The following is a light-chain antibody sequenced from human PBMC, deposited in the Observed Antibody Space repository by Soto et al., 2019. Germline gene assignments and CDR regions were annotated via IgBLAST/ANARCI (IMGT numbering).Light chain of an antibody. CDR3: QQFNTYPAIT. J-gene: IGKJ5*01. Sequence: AIQLTQSPSSLSASVGDRVTITCRASQGISSALAWYQQKPGKAPKLLIYDATSLESGVPSRFRGSGSGTDFTLTSSSLQPEDFATYYCQQFNTYPAITFGQGTRLDIK. V-gene: IGKV1-13*02. CDR2: DAT. CDR1: QGISSA.